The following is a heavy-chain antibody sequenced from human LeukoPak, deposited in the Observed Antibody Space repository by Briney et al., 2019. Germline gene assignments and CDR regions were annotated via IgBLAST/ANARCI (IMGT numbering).Heavy chain of an antibody. Sequence: SETLSLTCTVSGGSISSGSYYWSWIRQPAGKGLEWIGRIYTSGSTNYNPSLKSRVTISVDTSKNQFSLKLSSVTAADTAVYYCARGGYGYFDYWGQGTLVTVSS. V-gene: IGHV4-61*02. J-gene: IGHJ4*02. CDR1: GGSISSGSYY. CDR2: IYTSGST. D-gene: IGHD4-17*01. CDR3: ARGGYGYFDY.